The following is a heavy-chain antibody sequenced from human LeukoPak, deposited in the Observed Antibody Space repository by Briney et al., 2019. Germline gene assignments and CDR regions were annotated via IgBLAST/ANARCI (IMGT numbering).Heavy chain of an antibody. Sequence: PGGSLRLSCAASGFTFSSYGMSWVRQAPGKGLEWVSSISSSSSYIYYADSVKGRFTISRENAKNSPYLQMNSLRAEAPAGYYFARGKISKFDWLLTQSYYFDYWGQGTLVTVSS. D-gene: IGHD3-9*01. CDR1: GFTFSSYG. CDR3: ARGKISKFDWLLTQSYYFDY. J-gene: IGHJ4*02. CDR2: ISSSSSYI. V-gene: IGHV3-21*01.